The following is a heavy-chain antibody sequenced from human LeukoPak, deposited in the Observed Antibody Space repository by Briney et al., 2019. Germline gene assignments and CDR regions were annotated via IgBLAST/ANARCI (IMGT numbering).Heavy chain of an antibody. CDR3: ARDRSVDYFDY. J-gene: IGHJ4*02. CDR1: GFTFRNHG. V-gene: IGHV3-33*01. Sequence: GGSLRLSCAASGFTFRNHGMHWVRQAPGKGLEWVAVIWYDGSNKYYTDSVKGRFTISRDNSKNTLSLQMNSLRAEDTAVYYCARDRSVDYFDYWGQGTLVTVSS. CDR2: IWYDGSNK.